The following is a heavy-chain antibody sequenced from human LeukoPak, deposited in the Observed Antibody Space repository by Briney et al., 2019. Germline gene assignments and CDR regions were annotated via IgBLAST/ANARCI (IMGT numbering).Heavy chain of an antibody. CDR2: IYPADSNT. CDR1: GYSLTSYW. J-gene: IGHJ5*02. D-gene: IGHD1-1*01. CDR3: ARQPEGTWFDP. Sequence: GESLKISCKGSGYSLTSYWIGWVRQMPGKGLEWMGIIYPADSNTRYSPSFQGQVTISADKSISTAYLQWSSLEASDTAMYYCARQPEGTWFDPWGQGTLVTVSS. V-gene: IGHV5-51*01.